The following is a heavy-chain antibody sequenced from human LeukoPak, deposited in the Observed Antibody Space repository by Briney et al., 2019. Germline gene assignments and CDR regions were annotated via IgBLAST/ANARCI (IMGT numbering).Heavy chain of an antibody. J-gene: IGHJ3*01. Sequence: GGSLRLSCAASGFTFSNYWMTWVRQAPGKGLEWVANIKQDGSEKYYVDSVKGRFTISRDNAKNSLFLQMNRLRAEDTALYYCARDVGSRSGGRYYDALDVWGRGTMVTVSS. V-gene: IGHV3-7*01. D-gene: IGHD2-15*01. CDR2: IKQDGSEK. CDR1: GFTFSNYW. CDR3: ARDVGSRSGGRYYDALDV.